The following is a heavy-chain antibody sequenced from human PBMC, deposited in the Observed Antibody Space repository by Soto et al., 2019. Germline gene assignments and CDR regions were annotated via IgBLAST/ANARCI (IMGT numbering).Heavy chain of an antibody. CDR3: ARVGYSYHFDY. Sequence: SCAASGFTFSTYWMHWVRQTPGKGLVWVSHINSDGSSTDYADSVKGRFTISRDNAMSTLYLQMNSLRAEDTAVYYCARVGYSYHFDYWGQGTLVTVSS. J-gene: IGHJ4*02. CDR1: GFTFSTYW. D-gene: IGHD5-18*01. CDR2: INSDGSST. V-gene: IGHV3-74*01.